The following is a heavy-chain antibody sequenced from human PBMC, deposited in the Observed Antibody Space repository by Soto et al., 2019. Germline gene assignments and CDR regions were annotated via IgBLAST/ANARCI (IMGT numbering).Heavy chain of an antibody. CDR1: GFTFSIYS. V-gene: IGHV3-48*01. Sequence: EVQVVESGGGLVQPGGSLKISCAASGFTFSIYSMNWVRQAPGKGLEWISYISSSSSTIYYADSVKVRFTISRDNAKNSLYLQMNSLRAEDTAVYYCATYYGSGSYFPDHYYNGMDVWGQGTTVTVSS. CDR2: ISSSSSTI. D-gene: IGHD3-10*01. J-gene: IGHJ6*02. CDR3: ATYYGSGSYFPDHYYNGMDV.